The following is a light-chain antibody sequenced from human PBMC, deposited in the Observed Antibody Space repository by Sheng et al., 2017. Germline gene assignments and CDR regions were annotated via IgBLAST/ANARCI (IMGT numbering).Light chain of an antibody. V-gene: IGKV1-33*01. J-gene: IGKJ4*01. CDR1: QDISNY. CDR3: QQYDNLPTLQST. Sequence: DIQMTQSPSSLSASVGDRVTITCQASQDISNYLNWYQQKPGKAPKLLIYDASNLETGVPSRFSGSGSGTDFTFTISSLQPEDIATYYCQQYDNLPTLQSTFGGGTKVEIK. CDR2: DAS.